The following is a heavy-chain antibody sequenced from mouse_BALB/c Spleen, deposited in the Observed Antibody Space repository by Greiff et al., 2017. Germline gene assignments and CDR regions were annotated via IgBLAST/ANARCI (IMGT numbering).Heavy chain of an antibody. V-gene: IGHV2-5-1*01. J-gene: IGHJ4*01. Sequence: QVQLQQSGPSLVQPSQSLSITCTVSGFSLTSYGVHWVRQSPGKGLEWLGVIWRGGSTDYNAAFMSRLSITKDNSKSQVFFKMNSLQADDTAIYYCAKNYRYEAGAMDYWGQGTSVTVSS. CDR3: AKNYRYEAGAMDY. CDR2: IWRGGST. CDR1: GFSLTSYG. D-gene: IGHD2-14*01.